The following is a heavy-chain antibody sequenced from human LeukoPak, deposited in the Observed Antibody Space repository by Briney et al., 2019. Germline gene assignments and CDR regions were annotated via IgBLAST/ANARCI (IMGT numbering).Heavy chain of an antibody. CDR2: INPNSGGT. CDR3: ASGERIVMVVAAYYFDY. Sequence: GASVKVSCKTSGYTFTDYYMHWVRQAPGQGLEWMGWINPNSGGTNYAQNFQGRVTMARDTSISTAYMELNRPRSDDTAVYYCASGERIVMVVAAYYFDYWGQGSLVTVSS. V-gene: IGHV1-2*02. D-gene: IGHD2-15*01. CDR1: GYTFTDYY. J-gene: IGHJ4*02.